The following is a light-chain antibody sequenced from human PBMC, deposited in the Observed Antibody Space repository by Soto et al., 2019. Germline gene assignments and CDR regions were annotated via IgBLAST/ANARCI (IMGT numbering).Light chain of an antibody. CDR1: QSISSY. J-gene: IGKJ2*01. CDR3: QQSYSTPYT. V-gene: IGKV1-39*01. Sequence: DIQMTQSPSSLSASVGDRVTITCRASQSISSYLNWYQQKPGEAPNLLIYASSSLESGVPSRFSGSGSGTDFTLTISSLQPEDFAAYYCQQSYSTPYTFGQGTKVEIK. CDR2: ASS.